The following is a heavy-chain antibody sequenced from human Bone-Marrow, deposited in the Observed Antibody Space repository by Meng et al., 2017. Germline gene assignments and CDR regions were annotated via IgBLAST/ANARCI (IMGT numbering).Heavy chain of an antibody. CDR2: IKEDDSEI. CDR3: ARGPSGSTDY. J-gene: IGHJ4*02. D-gene: IGHD6-13*01. CDR1: GFAFSTDW. Sequence: GESLKISCKASGFAFSTDWMTWVRQAPGKGLEWVANIKEDDSEIYYVDSVKGRFTISRDNAKNSLYLQMNSLRAEDTAVYYCARGPSGSTDYWGQGTLVTVSS. V-gene: IGHV3-7*01.